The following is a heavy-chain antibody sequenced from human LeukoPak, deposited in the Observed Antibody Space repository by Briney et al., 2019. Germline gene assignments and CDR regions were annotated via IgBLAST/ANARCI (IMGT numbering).Heavy chain of an antibody. J-gene: IGHJ3*02. D-gene: IGHD1-26*01. V-gene: IGHV1-2*02. Sequence: GASVKVSCKASGYTFTGYYMHWVRQAPGQGLEWMGWINPNSGGTNYAQKFQGRVTMTRDTSISTAYMELSRLRSDDTAVYYCARDGPIVGATPDDAFDIWGQGTMVTVSS. CDR3: ARDGPIVGATPDDAFDI. CDR1: GYTFTGYY. CDR2: INPNSGGT.